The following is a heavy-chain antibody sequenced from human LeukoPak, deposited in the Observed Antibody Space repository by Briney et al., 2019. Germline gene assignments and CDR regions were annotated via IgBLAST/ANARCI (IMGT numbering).Heavy chain of an antibody. J-gene: IGHJ6*02. D-gene: IGHD1-26*01. CDR2: IYSGGST. CDR1: GFSVSNNY. CDR3: ARYRGYGMDV. V-gene: IGHV3-66*01. Sequence: GGSLRLSCTASGFSVSNNYMSWVRQAPGKGLEWVAVIYSGGSTYYADSVKGRFTISRDNSKNTLFLQMNSLRAEDTAVYYCARYRGYGMDVWGQGTTVTVSS.